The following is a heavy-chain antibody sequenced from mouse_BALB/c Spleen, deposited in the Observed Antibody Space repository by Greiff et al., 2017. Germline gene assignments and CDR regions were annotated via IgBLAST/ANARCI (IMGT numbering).Heavy chain of an antibody. CDR3: ARHDYYGFDY. J-gene: IGHJ2*01. CDR2: ISSGGSYT. V-gene: IGHV5-9-3*01. Sequence: DVHLVESGGGLVKPGGSLKLSCAASGFTFSSYAMSWVRQTPEKRLEWVATISSGGSYTYYPDSVKGRFTISRDNAKNTLYLQMSSLRSEDTAMYYCARHDYYGFDYWGQGTTLTVSS. CDR1: GFTFSSYA. D-gene: IGHD1-1*01.